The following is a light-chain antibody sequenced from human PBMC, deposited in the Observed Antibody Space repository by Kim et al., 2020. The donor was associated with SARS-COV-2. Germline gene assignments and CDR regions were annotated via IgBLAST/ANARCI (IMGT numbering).Light chain of an antibody. J-gene: IGKJ1*01. CDR3: QQYKTSWT. Sequence: GDGVPTTCRASQDITIWLAWYQQKSGKAPNLLIYKASSLESGVPSRFSGSGSGTEFTLTISSLQPDDFATYYCQQYKTSWTFGQGTKVDIK. CDR2: KAS. V-gene: IGKV1-5*03. CDR1: QDITIW.